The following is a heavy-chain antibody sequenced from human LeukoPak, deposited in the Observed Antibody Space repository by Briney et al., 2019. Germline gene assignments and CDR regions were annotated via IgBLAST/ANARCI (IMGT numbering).Heavy chain of an antibody. V-gene: IGHV3-21*06. D-gene: IGHD1-26*01. CDR1: GFTLSTYS. CDR3: TTDEGEDTSY. CDR2: ISSSSNYI. J-gene: IGHJ4*02. Sequence: GGSLRLSCAASGFTLSTYSMNWVRQAPGKGLEWVSSISSSSNYIYYADSVKGRFTISRDNAKNSLFLQMSSLRAEDTAVYYCTTDEGEDTSYWGQGTLVTVSS.